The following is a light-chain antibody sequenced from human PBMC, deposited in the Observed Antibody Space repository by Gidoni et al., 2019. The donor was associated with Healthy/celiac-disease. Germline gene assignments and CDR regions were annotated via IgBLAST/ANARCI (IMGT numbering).Light chain of an antibody. CDR3: QQSYSTPRT. CDR2: AAS. Sequence: DIQMTQSPSSLSASIGDRVTITCRASQSISSNLNWYQQKPGKAPKLLIYAASSLQSGVPSRFRGRGSETDFTLTISSLQPEDFATYYCQQSYSTPRTFGQGTKVEIK. J-gene: IGKJ1*01. CDR1: QSISSN. V-gene: IGKV1-39*01.